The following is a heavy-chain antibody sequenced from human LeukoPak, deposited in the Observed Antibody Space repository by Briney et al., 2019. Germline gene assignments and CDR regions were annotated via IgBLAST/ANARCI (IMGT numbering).Heavy chain of an antibody. V-gene: IGHV3-66*01. D-gene: IGHD3-22*01. CDR1: GFTVSSNY. CDR3: ASSDSSGDYYYYGMDV. J-gene: IGHJ6*02. CDR2: IYSGGST. Sequence: PGGSLRLSCAASGFTVSSNYMSWVRQAPGKGLEWVSVIYSGGSTYYADSVKGRFTISRDNSKNTLYLQMNSLRAEDTAVYYCASSDSSGDYYYYGMDVWGQGTTVTVSS.